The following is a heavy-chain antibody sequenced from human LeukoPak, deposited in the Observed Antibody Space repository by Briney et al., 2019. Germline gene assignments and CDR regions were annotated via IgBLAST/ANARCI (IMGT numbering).Heavy chain of an antibody. Sequence: PSETLSLTCTVSGYSISSGYYWGWIRQPPGKGLEWIGSIYHRGSTYYNPSLKSRVTMSVDTSKNQFSLKLSSVTAADTAVYYCARAIYCSSSTCSLGYFDNWGQGTLVTVSS. V-gene: IGHV4-38-2*02. CDR1: GYSISSGYY. CDR3: ARAIYCSSSTCSLGYFDN. J-gene: IGHJ4*02. CDR2: IYHRGST. D-gene: IGHD2-2*01.